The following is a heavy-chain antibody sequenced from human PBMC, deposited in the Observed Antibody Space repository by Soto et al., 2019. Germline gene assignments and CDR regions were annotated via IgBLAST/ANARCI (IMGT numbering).Heavy chain of an antibody. D-gene: IGHD3-22*01. J-gene: IGHJ4*02. CDR2: IYYSGST. CDR1: CGPISSGDYY. V-gene: IGHV4-30-4*01. CDR3: ARDSYDSSGYTF. Sequence: SETLSLTCTVSCGPISSGDYYWSWIRQPPGKGLEWTGYIYYSGSTYYNPSLKSRVTISVDTSKNQFSLKLSSVTAADTAVYYCARDSYDSSGYTFWGQGTLVTVSS.